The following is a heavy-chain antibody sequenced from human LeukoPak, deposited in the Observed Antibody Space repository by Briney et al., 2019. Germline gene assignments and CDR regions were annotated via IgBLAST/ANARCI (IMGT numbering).Heavy chain of an antibody. D-gene: IGHD5-18*01. CDR2: NYYSGST. J-gene: IGHJ4*02. CDR1: GGSISSSSYY. V-gene: IGHV4-39*01. CDR3: AIRGYSYGLDY. Sequence: SETLSLTCTVSGGSISSSSYYWGWLRQPPGKGGEWIGSNYYSGSTYDNTSRKRRVTISVDTSKNQFSLKLSSVTAADTAVYYCAIRGYSYGLDYWGQGTLVTVSS.